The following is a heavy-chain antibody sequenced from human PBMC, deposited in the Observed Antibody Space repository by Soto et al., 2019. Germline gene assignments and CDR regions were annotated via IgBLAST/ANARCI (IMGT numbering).Heavy chain of an antibody. J-gene: IGHJ5*02. D-gene: IGHD5-12*01. Sequence: QVQLQESGPGLVKPSETLSLTCTVSGGSISRYYWSWIRQPPGKGLEWIGYIYYSGSPDYNPSLKTRVTISVDTSKNQFSLKLSSVTAADTAIYYCARLGYESPCNWFDPWGQGTLVTVSS. CDR1: GGSISRYY. CDR3: ARLGYESPCNWFDP. V-gene: IGHV4-59*01. CDR2: IYYSGSP.